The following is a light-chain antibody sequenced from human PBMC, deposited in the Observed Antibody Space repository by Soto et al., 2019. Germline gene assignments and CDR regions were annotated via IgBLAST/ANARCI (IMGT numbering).Light chain of an antibody. Sequence: EIVLTQSPGTLSLSPGERATLSCRASQSVSSSYVAWYQQKPGQAPRLLIYGTSSRATGIPDRFSGSGSGTDFSLTITRLEPEEFAVYYWQQYGSSLTWTFGQGTKVEIK. V-gene: IGKV3-20*01. CDR1: QSVSSSY. CDR2: GTS. CDR3: QQYGSSLTWT. J-gene: IGKJ1*01.